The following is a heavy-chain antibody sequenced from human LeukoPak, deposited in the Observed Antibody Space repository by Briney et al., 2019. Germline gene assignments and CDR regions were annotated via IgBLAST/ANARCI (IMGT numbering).Heavy chain of an antibody. D-gene: IGHD1-1*01. CDR2: IYSDGSI. J-gene: IGHJ3*02. V-gene: IGHV3-53*01. CDR1: GFSVGGNY. CDR3: ARDRRRLRGMNGDGDAFDI. Sequence: HPGGSLRLSCAASGFSVGGNYISWVRQAPGKGLEWVSMIYSDGSIFHADSVKGRFTMSRDNSRNTLDLQMNSLRVEDTAVYFCARDRRRLRGMNGDGDAFDIWGQGTMVTVSS.